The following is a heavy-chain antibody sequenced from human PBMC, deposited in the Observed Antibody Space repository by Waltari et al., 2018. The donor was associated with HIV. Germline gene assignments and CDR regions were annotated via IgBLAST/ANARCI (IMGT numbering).Heavy chain of an antibody. J-gene: IGHJ5*02. V-gene: IGHV1-8*01. D-gene: IGHD1-26*01. CDR2: MNPNRGNA. CDR1: GYTFTNSD. CDR3: SGGVDAVGATHWVDP. Sequence: QVQLVQSGAEVKKPGASVKVSCKTSGYTFTNSDINWVRQATGHGLEWMGWMNPNRGNASYAQEFQGRVNQNRDTSKSTAFMDLGRLGADETAVYYWSGGVDAVGATHWVDPWGQGTLVTVSS.